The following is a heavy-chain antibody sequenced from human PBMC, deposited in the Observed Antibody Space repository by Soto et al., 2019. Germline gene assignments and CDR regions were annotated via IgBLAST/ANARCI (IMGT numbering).Heavy chain of an antibody. CDR2: ISAYNGNT. V-gene: IGHV1-18*01. J-gene: IGHJ5*02. D-gene: IGHD3-9*01. CDR3: ARGEASYYDILTGYYKYNWFDP. CDR1: GYTFTSYG. Sequence: GASVKVSCKASGYTFTSYGISWVRQAPGQGLEWMGWISAYNGNTNYAQKLQGRVTMTTDTSTSTAYMELRSLRSDDTAVYYCARGEASYYDILTGYYKYNWFDPWGQGTLVTVSS.